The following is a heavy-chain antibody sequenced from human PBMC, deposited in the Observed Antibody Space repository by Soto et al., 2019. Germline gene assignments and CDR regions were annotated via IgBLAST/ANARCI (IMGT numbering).Heavy chain of an antibody. D-gene: IGHD2-8*01. CDR1: GYTFTSYG. Sequence: GASVKVSCKASGYTFTSYGISWVRQAPGQGLEWMGWISGYNANTNYAQKFQGRLTMTTDTSTSTAYMELRSLRSDDTAVYYCAQGEWYRSYYGMDVWGQGTTVTVSS. CDR3: AQGEWYRSYYGMDV. CDR2: ISGYNANT. J-gene: IGHJ6*02. V-gene: IGHV1-18*01.